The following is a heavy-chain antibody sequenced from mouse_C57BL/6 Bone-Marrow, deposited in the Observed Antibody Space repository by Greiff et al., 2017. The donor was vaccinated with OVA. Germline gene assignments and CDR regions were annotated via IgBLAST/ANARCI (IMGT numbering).Heavy chain of an antibody. Sequence: EVKLVESGGGLVQPGGSLKLSCAASGFTFSDYGMAWVRQAPRKGPEWVAFISNLAYSIYYADTVTGRFTISRENAKNTLCREMSGLRCEDTAMYYCARGGLGLLHFDYWGQGTTLTVSS. CDR3: ARGGLGLLHFDY. CDR2: ISNLAYSI. J-gene: IGHJ2*01. V-gene: IGHV5-15*01. CDR1: GFTFSDYG. D-gene: IGHD1-1*01.